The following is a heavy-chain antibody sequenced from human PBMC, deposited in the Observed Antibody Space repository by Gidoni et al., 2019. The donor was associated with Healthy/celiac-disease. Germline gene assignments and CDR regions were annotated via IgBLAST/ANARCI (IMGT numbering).Heavy chain of an antibody. CDR1: GYTFTSSY. Sequence: QVQLVQSGAEVKKPGASVKVSCKASGYTFTSSYMHWVRQAPGQGLEWMGIINPSGGSTSYAQKFQGRVTMTRDTSTSTVYMELSSLRSEDTAVYYCARGQLLWDESLGRYYYYGMDVWGQGTTVTVSS. J-gene: IGHJ6*02. D-gene: IGHD2-2*01. CDR3: ARGQLLWDESLGRYYYYGMDV. CDR2: INPSGGST. V-gene: IGHV1-46*01.